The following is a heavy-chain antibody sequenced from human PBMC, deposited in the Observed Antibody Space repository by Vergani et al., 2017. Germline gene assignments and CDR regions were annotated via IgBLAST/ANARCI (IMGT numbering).Heavy chain of an antibody. CDR1: GFTFSNYG. V-gene: IGHV3-30*02. CDR2: IRYDGSNT. J-gene: IGHJ4*02. Sequence: VQMVESGGGVVQPGGSLRLSCGASGFTFSNYGMHWVRQAPGKGLEWVTFIRYDGSNTYYADSVKDRFTISRDNSKNTLFLQMNSLRPEDTAVYYCARDTVTGSRYFDCWDQGALVTVSS. CDR3: ARDTVTGSRYFDC. D-gene: IGHD6-19*01.